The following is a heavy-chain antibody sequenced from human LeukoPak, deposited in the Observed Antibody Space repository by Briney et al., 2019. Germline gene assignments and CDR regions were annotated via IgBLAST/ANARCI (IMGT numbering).Heavy chain of an antibody. CDR2: ISGRGGST. CDR1: RFTFSSYA. V-gene: IGHV3-23*01. J-gene: IGHJ4*02. D-gene: IGHD1-7*01. Sequence: PGGSLRLSCAASRFTFSSYAMSWVRQAPGKGLEWVSTISGRGGSTYYADSVKGRFTISRDNSKNMLYLQMDGLRAEDTAEYYCAKEQNYGQFDYWGQGALVTVSS. CDR3: AKEQNYGQFDY.